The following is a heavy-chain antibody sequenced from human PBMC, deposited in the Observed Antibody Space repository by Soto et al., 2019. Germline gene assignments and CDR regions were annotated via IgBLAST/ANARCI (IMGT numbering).Heavy chain of an antibody. D-gene: IGHD5-12*01. J-gene: IGHJ4*02. Sequence: PSETLSLTCAVSSGSISSSDWWSWVRQPPGKGLEWIGEINHSGSTNYNPSLKSRVTISVDTSKNQFSLKLSSVTAADTAVYYCARGRSGYESYFDYWGQGTLVTVSS. CDR3: ARGRSGYESYFDY. V-gene: IGHV4-4*02. CDR2: INHSGST. CDR1: SGSISSSDW.